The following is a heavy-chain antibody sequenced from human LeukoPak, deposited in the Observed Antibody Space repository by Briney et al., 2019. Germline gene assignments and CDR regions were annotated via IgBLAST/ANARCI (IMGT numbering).Heavy chain of an antibody. D-gene: IGHD3-16*01. J-gene: IGHJ4*02. CDR1: GGSISSYY. Sequence: SSETLSLTCTVSGGSISSYYWSWIRQPPGKGLEWIGHIYYSGSTNYNPSLKSRVTISVDTSKNQFSLKLSSVTAADTAVYYCARSFYAAYYFDYWGQGTLVTVSS. CDR2: IYYSGST. V-gene: IGHV4-59*01. CDR3: ARSFYAAYYFDY.